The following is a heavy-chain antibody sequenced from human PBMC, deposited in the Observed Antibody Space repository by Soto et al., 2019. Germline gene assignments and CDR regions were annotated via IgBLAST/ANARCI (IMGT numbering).Heavy chain of an antibody. J-gene: IGHJ5*02. CDR2: IYSGGST. CDR1: GFTVSSNY. D-gene: IGHD3-10*01. V-gene: IGHV3-53*01. Sequence: EVQLVESGGGLIQPGGSLRLSCAASGFTVSSNYMSWVRQAPGKGLEWVSVIYSGGSTYYADSVKGRFTISRDNSKNTLDLQMNSMRAENTAVYYCARDRRGWFGEGFDPWGQGTLVTVSS. CDR3: ARDRRGWFGEGFDP.